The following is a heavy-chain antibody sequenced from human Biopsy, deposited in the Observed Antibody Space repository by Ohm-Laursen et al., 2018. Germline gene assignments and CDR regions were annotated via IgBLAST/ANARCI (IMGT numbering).Heavy chain of an antibody. CDR3: ARHPTGFWFDP. CDR2: IFYGGIT. V-gene: IGHV4-39*01. J-gene: IGHJ5*02. Sequence: TLSLTCSVSGGSIISYYWGWIRQPPGKGLEWIGSIFYGGITYYNPSLKSRVTISVDTSKNQFSLNLSSVTGADTAVYYCARHPTGFWFDPWGQGTLVTVSS. CDR1: GGSIISYY.